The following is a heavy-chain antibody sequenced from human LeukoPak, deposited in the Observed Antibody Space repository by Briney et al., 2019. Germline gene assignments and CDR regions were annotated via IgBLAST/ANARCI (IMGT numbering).Heavy chain of an antibody. Sequence: PGGSLRLSCADSGFLFSNSWMAWVRQAPGRGLEWLANINQDGSAKTCVDSVKGRFTISRDNAKNSLYLHMNSLRAEDTAMYYCARDSGYNAFDYWGQGTLVTVSS. V-gene: IGHV3-7*05. CDR2: INQDGSAK. CDR1: GFLFSNSW. CDR3: ARDSGYNAFDY. J-gene: IGHJ4*02. D-gene: IGHD5-12*01.